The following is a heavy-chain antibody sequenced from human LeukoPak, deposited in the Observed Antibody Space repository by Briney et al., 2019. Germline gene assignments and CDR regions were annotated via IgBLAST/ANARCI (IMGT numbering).Heavy chain of an antibody. D-gene: IGHD2-15*01. J-gene: IGHJ5*02. Sequence: GGSLRLSCAASGFTFSSYGMHWVRQAPGKGLEWVAFIRFDGSNKYYADSVKGRFTISRDDSKNTLYLQMNSLRAEDTAVYYCAKDRAHCSGGSCYHNWFDPWGQGTLVTVSS. V-gene: IGHV3-30*02. CDR1: GFTFSSYG. CDR3: AKDRAHCSGGSCYHNWFDP. CDR2: IRFDGSNK.